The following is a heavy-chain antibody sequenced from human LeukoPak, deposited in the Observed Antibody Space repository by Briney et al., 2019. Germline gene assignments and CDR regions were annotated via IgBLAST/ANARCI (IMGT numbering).Heavy chain of an antibody. CDR1: GGSVSSGSYY. V-gene: IGHV4-61*01. J-gene: IGHJ6*02. Sequence: PSETLSLTCTVSGGSVSSGSYYWSWIRQPPGKGLEWIGYIYYSGSTNYNPSLKSRVTISVDTSKNQFSLKLSSVTAADTAVYYCARASIVVVVADYYGMDAWGQGTTVTVSS. CDR3: ARASIVVVVADYYGMDA. CDR2: IYYSGST. D-gene: IGHD2-15*01.